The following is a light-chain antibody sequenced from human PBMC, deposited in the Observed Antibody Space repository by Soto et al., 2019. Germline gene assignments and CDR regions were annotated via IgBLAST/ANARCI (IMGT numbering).Light chain of an antibody. CDR1: RSNIGSTT. Sequence: QSVLTQPPSASGTPGQRVTISCSGSRSNIGSTTVNWYQQLPGTAPKRLIYSNNQRPSGVPDRFSGSKSGTSASLAISGLQSEDEADDYCAAWDDSRNGVVFGGGTTLTV. CDR3: AAWDDSRNGVV. CDR2: SNN. V-gene: IGLV1-44*01. J-gene: IGLJ2*01.